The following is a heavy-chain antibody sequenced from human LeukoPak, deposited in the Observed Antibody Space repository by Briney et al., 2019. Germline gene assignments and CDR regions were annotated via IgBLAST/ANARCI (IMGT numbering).Heavy chain of an antibody. V-gene: IGHV1-69*05. Sequence: GSSVKVSCKASGGTFSSYAISWVRQAPGQGLEWMGGIIPIFGTANYAQKFQGRVTITTDESTSTAYMELSSLRSEDTAVYYCARSRTRPYYDFWSGYYTWFDYWGQGTLVTVSS. CDR3: ARSRTRPYYDFWSGYYTWFDY. J-gene: IGHJ4*02. CDR1: GGTFSSYA. D-gene: IGHD3-3*01. CDR2: IIPIFGTA.